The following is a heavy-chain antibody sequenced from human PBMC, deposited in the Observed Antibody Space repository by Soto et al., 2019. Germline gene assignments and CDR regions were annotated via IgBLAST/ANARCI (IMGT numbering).Heavy chain of an antibody. V-gene: IGHV4-34*01. J-gene: IGHJ6*03. CDR3: ARGGISHWAYFYYMDV. D-gene: IGHD2-21*01. CDR2: INHLGSI. CDR1: GGSLSDYF. Sequence: SETLSLTCVFSGGSLSDYFWSLIRQPPGMALEWIGEINHLGSINYNPSLKSRVTMSVDTSKNQFSLTLNSVTAADTATYYCARGGISHWAYFYYMDVWDRGTTVNVSS.